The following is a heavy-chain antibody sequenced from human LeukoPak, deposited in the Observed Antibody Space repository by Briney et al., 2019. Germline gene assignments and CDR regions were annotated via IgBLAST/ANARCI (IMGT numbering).Heavy chain of an antibody. CDR3: ASLDIVVVPAAIPDYYYGMDV. D-gene: IGHD2-2*02. Sequence: GGSLRLSCAASGFTFSSYSMNWVRQAPGKGLEWVSPISSSSSYIYYADSVKGRFTISRDNAKNSLYLQMNSLRAEDTAVYYCASLDIVVVPAAIPDYYYGMDVWGQGTTVTVSS. V-gene: IGHV3-21*01. J-gene: IGHJ6*02. CDR1: GFTFSSYS. CDR2: ISSSSSYI.